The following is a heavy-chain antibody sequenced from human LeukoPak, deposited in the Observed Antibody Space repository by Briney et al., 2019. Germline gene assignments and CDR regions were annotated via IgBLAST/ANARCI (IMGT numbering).Heavy chain of an antibody. Sequence: GGSLRLSCTASGFTFSLYAMNWVRQAPGKGLEWVSYINDESSDIHYAGSVRGRFTISRDDARQTLYLQVSSLRVEDTAVYYCARDTFQPGLIDSWGQGTLVTASS. V-gene: IGHV3-21*05. J-gene: IGHJ4*02. CDR3: ARDTFQPGLIDS. CDR1: GFTFSLYA. D-gene: IGHD2-2*01. CDR2: INDESSDI.